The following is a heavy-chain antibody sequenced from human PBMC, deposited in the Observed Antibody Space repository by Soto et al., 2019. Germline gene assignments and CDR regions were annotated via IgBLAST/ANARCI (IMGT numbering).Heavy chain of an antibody. Sequence: GGSLRLSCAATGFRFSKYWMVWVRQAPGQGPEWVANINKEGSVQNYLDSVKGRFTISRDNAKNSVYLQMSALRADDTAVYYCVTDAAFSRFETWGQGTQVTVSS. CDR3: VTDAAFSRFET. V-gene: IGHV3-7*01. J-gene: IGHJ4*02. D-gene: IGHD6-25*01. CDR2: INKEGSVQ. CDR1: GFRFSKYW.